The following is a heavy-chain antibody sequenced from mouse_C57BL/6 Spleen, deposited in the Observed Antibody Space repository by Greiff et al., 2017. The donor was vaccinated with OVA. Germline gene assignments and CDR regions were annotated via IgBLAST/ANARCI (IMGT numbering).Heavy chain of an antibody. V-gene: IGHV1-26*01. CDR3: ARERRAPMDY. Sequence: EVQLQQSGPELVKPGASVKISCKASGYTFTDYYMNWVKQSHGKSLEWIGDINPNNGGTSYNQKFKGKATLTVDKSSSTAYMELRSLTSEDSAVYYCARERRAPMDYWGQGTSVTVSS. CDR1: GYTFTDYY. J-gene: IGHJ4*01. CDR2: INPNNGGT. D-gene: IGHD3-3*01.